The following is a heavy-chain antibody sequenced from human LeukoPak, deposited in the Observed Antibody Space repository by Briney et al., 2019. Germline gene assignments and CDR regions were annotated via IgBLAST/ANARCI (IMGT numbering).Heavy chain of an antibody. CDR2: INPNTGGT. V-gene: IGHV1-2*02. CDR3: VRLVIIDQSGSLGLGY. CDR1: GYTFTGYY. J-gene: IGHJ4*02. D-gene: IGHD3-16*02. Sequence: GASVKVSCKASGYTFTGYYMHWVRQAPGQGLEWMGWINPNTGGTNYAQKFRGRVTMTRDTSISPAYMELDRLRSDDTAMYYCVRLVIIDQSGSLGLGYWGQGTLVTVSS.